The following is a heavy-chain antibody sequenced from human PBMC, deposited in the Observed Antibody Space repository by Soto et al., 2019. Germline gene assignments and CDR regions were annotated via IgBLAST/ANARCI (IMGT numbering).Heavy chain of an antibody. J-gene: IGHJ4*02. CDR2: IWYDGSNK. CDR3: ARGRDGYNGYFDY. CDR1: GFTFSSYG. V-gene: IGHV3-33*01. D-gene: IGHD5-12*01. Sequence: GGSLRLSCAASGFTFSSYGMHWVRQAPGKGLEWVAAIWYDGSNKYYADSVKGRFTISRDNSKNTLYLQMNSLRAEDTAVYYCARGRDGYNGYFDYWGQGTLVTVSS.